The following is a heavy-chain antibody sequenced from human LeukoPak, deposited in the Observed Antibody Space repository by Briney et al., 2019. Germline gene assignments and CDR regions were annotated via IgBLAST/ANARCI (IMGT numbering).Heavy chain of an antibody. Sequence: PSETLSLTCTVSGGSISSYSWSWIRQPAVKGLEWIGRMYTSGSTKYNPSLKSRVTMSVDTSKNQFSLKLSSVTAAETAVYFCARGVNNWNIDVFDTWGQGTMVTVSS. D-gene: IGHD1/OR15-1a*01. V-gene: IGHV4-4*07. CDR1: GGSISSYS. CDR2: MYTSGST. J-gene: IGHJ3*02. CDR3: ARGVNNWNIDVFDT.